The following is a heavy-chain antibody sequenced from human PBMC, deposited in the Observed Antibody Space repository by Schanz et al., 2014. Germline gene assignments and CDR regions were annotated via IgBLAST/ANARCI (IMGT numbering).Heavy chain of an antibody. V-gene: IGHV3-7*01. Sequence: EEQLVESGGGLVQPGGSLRLSCAASGFTFSGFWMTWVRQAPGKGLEWVANIKRDGSEKNYLDSVKGRFTISRDNAKNSLFLQMNSLRAEDTAVYYCAKAADWPVTRFDPWGQGTLVTVSS. CDR2: IKRDGSEK. CDR1: GFTFSGFW. D-gene: IGHD3-9*01. CDR3: AKAADWPVTRFDP. J-gene: IGHJ5*02.